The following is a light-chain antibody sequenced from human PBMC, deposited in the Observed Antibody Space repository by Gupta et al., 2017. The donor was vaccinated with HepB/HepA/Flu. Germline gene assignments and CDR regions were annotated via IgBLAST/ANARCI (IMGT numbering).Light chain of an antibody. J-gene: IGKJ4*01. CDR3: QPRNSCPFS. CDR2: AAS. V-gene: IGKV1-9*01. CDR1: QGISSY. Sequence: DIQLTQSPSFLSASIGDRVTITCRASQGISSYLAWYQQKPGKAPKLLIYAASTRKSGVPSRFSGSGCGTEFTLTISGRQPEDFATYYCQPRNSCPFSFGRGTQVEI.